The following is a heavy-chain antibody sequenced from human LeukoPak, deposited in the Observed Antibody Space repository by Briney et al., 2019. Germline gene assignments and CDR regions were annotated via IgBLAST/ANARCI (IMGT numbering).Heavy chain of an antibody. J-gene: IGHJ5*02. CDR3: ARGDIVVVTATQGYNWFDA. V-gene: IGHV5-51*01. Sequence: PGESLKISCEASGYSFASYWIGWVRQMPGKGLEWMGVIYPGDSTTLYSPSFQGRVTISADKSITTAYLQWSSLKASDTAMYYCARGDIVVVTATQGYNWFDAWGQGTLVTVSS. CDR1: GYSFASYW. CDR2: IYPGDSTT. D-gene: IGHD2-21*02.